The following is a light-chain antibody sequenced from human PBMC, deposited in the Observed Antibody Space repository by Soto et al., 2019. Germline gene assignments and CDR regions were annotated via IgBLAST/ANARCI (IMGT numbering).Light chain of an antibody. CDR3: QQRSSWPPALS. CDR1: QSVSRN. V-gene: IGKV3-15*01. CDR2: AAS. J-gene: IGKJ4*01. Sequence: ETVMTQSPAALSVSPGETATLSCRASQSVSRNLAWYQQKPGQAPRLLIYAASTRATGIAARFRGSGSGTEFTLTISSLQSEDFAVYYCQQRSSWPPALSFGGGTKVE.